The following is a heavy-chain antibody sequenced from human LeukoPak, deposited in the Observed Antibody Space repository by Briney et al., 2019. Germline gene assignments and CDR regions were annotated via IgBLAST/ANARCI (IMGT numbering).Heavy chain of an antibody. Sequence: GGSLRLSCAASGFTFSSYAMSWVRQAPGKGLEWVSAIIGSGGSTYFADSVKGRFTISRDNSKNTLYLQMNSLRAEDTAVYYCAKGAAYYDFWSGYSEASSFDPWGQGTLVTVSS. CDR3: AKGAAYYDFWSGYSEASSFDP. J-gene: IGHJ5*02. CDR1: GFTFSSYA. V-gene: IGHV3-23*01. CDR2: IIGSGGST. D-gene: IGHD3-3*01.